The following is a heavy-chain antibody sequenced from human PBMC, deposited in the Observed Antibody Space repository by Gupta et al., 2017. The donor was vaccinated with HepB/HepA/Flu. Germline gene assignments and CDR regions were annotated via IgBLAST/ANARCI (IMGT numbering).Heavy chain of an antibody. V-gene: IGHV3-30-3*01. J-gene: IGHJ4*02. CDR1: TLPYLAYA. CDR2: ISYDGSIK. CDR3: VRTRGSYYHDF. Sequence: QVQLVESGGGVVQTGGSLRLSCADSTLPYLAYAMSWVRLAPGKGLEWVAVISYDGSIKNYAVSVKGRFTISRDNSRYTLYLIMNSLRSDDTALYYCVRTRGSYYHDFWGQGTLVSVSS. D-gene: IGHD1-26*01.